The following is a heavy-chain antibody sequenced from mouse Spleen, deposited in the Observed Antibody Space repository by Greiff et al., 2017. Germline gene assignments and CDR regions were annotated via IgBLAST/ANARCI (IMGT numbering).Heavy chain of an antibody. CDR2: ISSGGGNT. V-gene: IGHV5-9*04. CDR3: ARQRDGYYVGAMDY. CDR1: GFTFSSYT. D-gene: IGHD2-3*01. Sequence: EVQGVESGGGLVKPGGSLKLSCAASGFTFSSYTMSWVRQTPAKRLEWVATISSGGGNTYYPDSVKGRFTISRDNARNTLYLQMSSLRSEDTAMYYCARQRDGYYVGAMDYWGQGTSVTVSS. J-gene: IGHJ4*01.